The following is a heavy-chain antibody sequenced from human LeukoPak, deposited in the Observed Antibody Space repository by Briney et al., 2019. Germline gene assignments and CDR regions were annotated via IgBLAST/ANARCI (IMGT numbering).Heavy chain of an antibody. CDR1: GFTFSSYA. Sequence: GGSLRLSCAASGFTFSSYAMHWVRQAPGKGLEWMAVISYDGGNKYYADSVKGRFTISRDNSQNTLYLQMISLRAEDTAVYYCARDRGSGWYFDYWGQGTLVTVSS. J-gene: IGHJ4*02. CDR2: ISYDGGNK. CDR3: ARDRGSGWYFDY. D-gene: IGHD6-19*01. V-gene: IGHV3-30-3*01.